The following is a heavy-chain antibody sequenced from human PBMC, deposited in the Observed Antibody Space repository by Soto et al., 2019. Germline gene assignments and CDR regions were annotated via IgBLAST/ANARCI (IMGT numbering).Heavy chain of an antibody. CDR2: IYYSGST. V-gene: IGHV4-30-4*01. CDR1: GGSLSSVDNY. J-gene: IGHJ6*02. Sequence: SEPLSLTWSVSGGSLSSVDNYWSWIRQPPGKGLEWIGYIYYSGSTYYNPSLKSRVTISVDTSKNQFSLKLSSVTAADTAVYYCAGGIAVAGRWYYYGMDVWGQGTTVTGSS. D-gene: IGHD6-19*01. CDR3: AGGIAVAGRWYYYGMDV.